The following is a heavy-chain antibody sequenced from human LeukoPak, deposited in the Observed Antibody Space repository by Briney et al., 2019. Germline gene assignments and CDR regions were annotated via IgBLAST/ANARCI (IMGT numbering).Heavy chain of an antibody. CDR3: AKPKTTSSGWYFFDN. V-gene: IGHV3-9*01. Sequence: PGGSLRLSCAASGFTFDAYAMHWLRQAPGKGLEWVSGISWNSDSTGYADSVKGRFTISRDNAKNSLSLQMHSLRPEDTALYYCAKPKTTSSGWYFFDNWGQGTLVTVSS. CDR1: GFTFDAYA. J-gene: IGHJ4*02. D-gene: IGHD6-19*01. CDR2: ISWNSDST.